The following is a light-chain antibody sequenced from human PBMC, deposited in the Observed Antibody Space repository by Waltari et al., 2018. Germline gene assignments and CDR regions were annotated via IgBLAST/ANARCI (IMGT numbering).Light chain of an antibody. J-gene: IGLJ2*01. Sequence: QSALTQPASVSGSPGQSITISCTGTSSDLRSYNLVSWYQKHPGKAPKLLIYEGNKRHSGVSNRCSGPNSGNTASLTISGRQAEDEADYYCCSYAGSSTFLFGGGTKVTVL. CDR3: CSYAGSSTFL. CDR2: EGN. CDR1: SSDLRSYNL. V-gene: IGLV2-23*03.